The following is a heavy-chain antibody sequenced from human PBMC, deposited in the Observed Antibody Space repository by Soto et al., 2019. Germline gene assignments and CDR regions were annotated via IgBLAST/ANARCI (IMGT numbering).Heavy chain of an antibody. D-gene: IGHD2-21*02. CDR1: GGSISSGDYY. V-gene: IGHV4-31*03. J-gene: IGHJ4*02. Sequence: SETLSLTCTVSGGSISSGDYYWSWVRQHPGKGLEWIGYRSYSGSTYYNPSLKSRVTIVVDTSRNQFSLKLSSVTAADTAVYYCASGVTAIHYWGQGTLVTVSS. CDR3: ASGVTAIHY. CDR2: RSYSGST.